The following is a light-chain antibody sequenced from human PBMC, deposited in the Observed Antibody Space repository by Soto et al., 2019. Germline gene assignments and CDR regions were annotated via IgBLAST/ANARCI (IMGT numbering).Light chain of an antibody. CDR2: DAS. Sequence: EIVLTQSPATLSLSPGERATLSCRASQSVSSCLAWYQQKPGQAPRLLIYDASNRATGIPARFSGSGSGTDFTLTISSLEPEDFAVYYCQQRSNWPPVFTFGPGTKVDIK. J-gene: IGKJ3*01. V-gene: IGKV3-11*01. CDR3: QQRSNWPPVFT. CDR1: QSVSSC.